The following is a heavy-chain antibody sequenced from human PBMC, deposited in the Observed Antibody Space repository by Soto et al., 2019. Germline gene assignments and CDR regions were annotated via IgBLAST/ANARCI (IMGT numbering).Heavy chain of an antibody. CDR1: GGSISSGDYY. CDR3: ARYSRTAMVMGHYDY. J-gene: IGHJ4*02. V-gene: IGHV4-30-4*01. CDR2: IYYSGST. Sequence: SETLSLTCTVSGGSISSGDYYWSWIRQPPGKGLEWIGYIYYSGSTYYNPSLKSRVTISVDTSKNQFSLKLSSVTAADTAVYYCARYSRTAMVMGHYDYWGQGTLVTVSS. D-gene: IGHD5-18*01.